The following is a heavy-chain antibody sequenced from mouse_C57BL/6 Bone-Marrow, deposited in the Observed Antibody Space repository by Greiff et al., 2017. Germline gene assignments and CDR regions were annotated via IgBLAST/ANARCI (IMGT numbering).Heavy chain of an antibody. V-gene: IGHV1-26*01. CDR2: IHPDNGGT. CDR3: APIYDCGSQDLDV. Sequence: VQLQQSGPELVMPGASVKISCKASGYTFTDYYMNWVKQSHGQSLAWIGDIHPDNGGTSYNQTFKGKATLTVDKSSSTAYMELRSLTAEDSAVYYCAPIYDCGSQDLDVWGTGTTVTVAS. CDR1: GYTFTDYY. J-gene: IGHJ1*03. D-gene: IGHD1-1*01.